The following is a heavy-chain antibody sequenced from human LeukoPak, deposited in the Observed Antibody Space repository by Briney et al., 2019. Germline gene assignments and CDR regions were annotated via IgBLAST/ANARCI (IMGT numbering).Heavy chain of an antibody. CDR1: GFTFSSYS. V-gene: IGHV3-48*01. D-gene: IGHD1-26*01. J-gene: IGHJ3*02. CDR2: ISSSSSTI. CDR3: ARDRWELPTDAFDI. Sequence: GGSLRLSCAASGFTFSSYSMNWVRQAPGKGLEWVSYISSSSSTIYYADSVKGRFTISRDNAKNSLYLQMNSLRAEDTAVYYCARDRWELPTDAFDIWGQGTMVTVSS.